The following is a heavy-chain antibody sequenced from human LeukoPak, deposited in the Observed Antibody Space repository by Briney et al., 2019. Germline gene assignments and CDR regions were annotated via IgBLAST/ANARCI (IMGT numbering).Heavy chain of an antibody. J-gene: IGHJ3*02. CDR2: IYYSGST. V-gene: IGHV4-59*01. CDR3: ARDYGSGSYYNDAFDI. CDR1: GGSISSYY. Sequence: SETLSLTCTVSGGSISSYYWSWIRQPPGNGLEWIGYIYYSGSTNYNPSLKSRVTISVGTSKNQFSLKLSSVTAADTAVYYCARDYGSGSYYNDAFDIWGQGTMVTVSS. D-gene: IGHD3-10*01.